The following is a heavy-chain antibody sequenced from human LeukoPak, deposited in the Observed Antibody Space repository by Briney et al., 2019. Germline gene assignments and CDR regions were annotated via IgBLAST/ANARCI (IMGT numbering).Heavy chain of an antibody. D-gene: IGHD6-19*01. Sequence: GASVKVSFKASGYTFTVYYIHWVRQAPGQGLERVGWINPNSGGAKYAQKFQDRVTMTRDTSISTAYMGLSRLRSDDTAVYYCAKGRVVAGSKSLTYHWLDPWGQGTLVTVSS. CDR3: AKGRVVAGSKSLTYHWLDP. CDR1: GYTFTVYY. J-gene: IGHJ5*02. V-gene: IGHV1-2*02. CDR2: INPNSGGA.